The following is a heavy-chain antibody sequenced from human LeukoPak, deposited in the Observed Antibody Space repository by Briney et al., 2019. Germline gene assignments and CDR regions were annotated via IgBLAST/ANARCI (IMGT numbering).Heavy chain of an antibody. Sequence: TGGSLRLSCAAPGFTFSSYTMNGVRQAPGKGLEWVSYISSSSSTIYYADSVKGRFTISRDNAKNSLYLQMNSLRAEDTAVYYCARDHDVYDYWGQGTLVTVSS. J-gene: IGHJ4*02. CDR1: GFTFSSYT. V-gene: IGHV3-48*01. CDR3: ARDHDVYDY. D-gene: IGHD1-1*01. CDR2: ISSSSSTI.